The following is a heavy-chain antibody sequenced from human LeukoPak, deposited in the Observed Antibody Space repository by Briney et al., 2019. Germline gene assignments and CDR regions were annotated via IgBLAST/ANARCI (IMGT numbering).Heavy chain of an antibody. V-gene: IGHV1-2*02. J-gene: IGHJ4*02. CDR2: INPNSGDT. D-gene: IGHD6-13*01. Sequence: ASVKVSCKASGYTFTGYHIHWVRQAPGQGLEWMGWINPNSGDTNYAQNFQVRVTMTEDTSTDTAYMELSSLRSEDTAVYYCATAGIAAAGTEYWGQGTLVTVSS. CDR3: ATAGIAAAGTEY. CDR1: GYTFTGYH.